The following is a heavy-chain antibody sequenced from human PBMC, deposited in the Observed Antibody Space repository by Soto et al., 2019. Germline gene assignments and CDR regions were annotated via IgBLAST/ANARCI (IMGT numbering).Heavy chain of an antibody. CDR1: GFTVSSSY. Sequence: EVQLVESGGGLIQPGGSLRLSCVASGFTVSSSYMSWVRQAPGKGLEWVSVLYSGGTTYYADSVKGRFSVSRDNSKNTLYLQMNSLRAEDTAIYYCAREPYYETRGYAGWFGPWGQGTLVTVSS. D-gene: IGHD3-22*01. CDR3: AREPYYETRGYAGWFGP. CDR2: LYSGGTT. V-gene: IGHV3-53*01. J-gene: IGHJ5*02.